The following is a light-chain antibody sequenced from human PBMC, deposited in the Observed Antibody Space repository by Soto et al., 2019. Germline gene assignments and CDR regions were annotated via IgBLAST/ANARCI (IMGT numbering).Light chain of an antibody. V-gene: IGLV2-11*01. CDR2: GVS. CDR1: SSDVGGYKY. CDR3: NSYAGSDNFV. Sequence: QSVLTQPRSVSGSPGQSVTISCTGTSSDVGGYKYVSWYQQKPGKAPKLIIYGVSRWPSGVPNRFSGSKSGNRASLTISGLQAEDEADYYCNSYAGSDNFVFGTGTKV. J-gene: IGLJ1*01.